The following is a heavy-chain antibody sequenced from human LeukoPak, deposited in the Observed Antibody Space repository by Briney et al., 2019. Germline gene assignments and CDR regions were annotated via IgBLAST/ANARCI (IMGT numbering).Heavy chain of an antibody. CDR3: ARASCPGNDWRGCFDH. J-gene: IGHJ4*02. V-gene: IGHV3-33*07. CDR2: IWYDGSDQ. D-gene: IGHD3-9*01. Sequence: GSLRLSCAVSGFTLNEHAVSWVRQAPGKGLEWLTVIWYDGSDQYYADSVKGRFTISRDNSKNTLYLQLNSLRVEDTAVYYCARASCPGNDWRGCFDHWGQGTLVTVSS. CDR1: GFTLNEHA.